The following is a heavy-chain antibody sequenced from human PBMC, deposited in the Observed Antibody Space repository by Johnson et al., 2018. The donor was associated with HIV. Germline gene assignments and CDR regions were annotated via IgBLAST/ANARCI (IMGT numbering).Heavy chain of an antibody. V-gene: IGHV3-11*04. CDR3: ASGWGIAASDAFDI. D-gene: IGHD6-13*01. CDR1: GFTFHDSY. Sequence: QVQLVESGGGLVKPGGSLRLSCAASGFTFHDSYMSWIRQAPGKGLEWISYISGSGGTMYSADSVKGRFTISRNNANNSLHLQMNNLRAEDTAVYYCASGWGIAASDAFDIWGQGTMVIVSS. J-gene: IGHJ3*02. CDR2: ISGSGGTM.